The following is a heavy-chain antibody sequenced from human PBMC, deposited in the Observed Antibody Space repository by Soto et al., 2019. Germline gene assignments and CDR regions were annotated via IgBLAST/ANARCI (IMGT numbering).Heavy chain of an antibody. D-gene: IGHD4-17*01. CDR3: ARLPTEDYYYYGMDV. J-gene: IGHJ6*02. CDR1: GGTISSGGYS. V-gene: IGHV4-30-2*03. CDR2: IYYSGST. Sequence: SETLSLTCAVSGGTISSGGYSWSWIRQPPGKGLEWIGYIYYSGSTYYNPSLKSRVTISVDTSKNQFSLKLSSVAAADTAVYYCARLPTEDYYYYGMDVWGQGTTVTVSS.